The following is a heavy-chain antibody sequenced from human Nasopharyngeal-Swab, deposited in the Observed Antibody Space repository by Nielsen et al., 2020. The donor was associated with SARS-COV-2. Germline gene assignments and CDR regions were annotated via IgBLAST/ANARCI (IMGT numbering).Heavy chain of an antibody. CDR1: GFTFISFW. Sequence: GESLKISCTASGFTFISFWMHWVRQVPGKGLVWVSRINSDGSLTTYADSVKDRFTISGDNAKNTLYLEMNSLRVEDTGIYYCVRGLGDFWGQGSLVTVSS. J-gene: IGHJ4*02. V-gene: IGHV3-74*01. CDR2: INSDGSLT. D-gene: IGHD6-19*01. CDR3: VRGLGDF.